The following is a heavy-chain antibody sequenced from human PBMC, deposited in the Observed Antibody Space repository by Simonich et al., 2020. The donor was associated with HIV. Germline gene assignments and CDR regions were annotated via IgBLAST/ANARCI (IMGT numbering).Heavy chain of an antibody. CDR2: ISYDGNNK. Sequence: QVQLVESGGGVVQPGRSLRLFCAASGFTLSSYAMHWVRQAPGKGLEWVAVISYDGNNKYYADSMKGRFTISRDNSKNTLYLQMNSLRAEDTAVYYCASGGSISSVWSDDYWGQGTLVTVSS. CDR1: GFTLSSYA. J-gene: IGHJ4*02. CDR3: ASGGSISSVWSDDY. V-gene: IGHV3-30*07. D-gene: IGHD3-16*01.